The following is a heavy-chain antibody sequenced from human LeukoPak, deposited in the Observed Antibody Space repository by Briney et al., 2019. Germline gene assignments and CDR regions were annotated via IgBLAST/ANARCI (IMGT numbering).Heavy chain of an antibody. J-gene: IGHJ5*02. CDR2: MNPNSGNT. CDR3: ARGLMVHAGIRFAP. V-gene: IGHV1-8*01. Sequence: GASVKVSCKASGYTFTSYDINWVRQATGQGLEWMGWMNPNSGNTGYAQKFQGRVTMTRNTSISTAYMELSSLRSEDTAVYYCARGLMVHAGIRFAPWGQGTLVTVSS. CDR1: GYTFTSYD. D-gene: IGHD2-8*01.